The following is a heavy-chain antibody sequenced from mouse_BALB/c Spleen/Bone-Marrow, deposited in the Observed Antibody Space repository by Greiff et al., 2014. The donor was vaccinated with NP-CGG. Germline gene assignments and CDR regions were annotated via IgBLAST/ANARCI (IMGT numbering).Heavy chain of an antibody. Sequence: EVKLMESGGGLVQPGGSLRLSCATSGFTFTDYHMSWVRQPPGKALEWLGFIRNKANGYTTEYSASVKGRFTISRDNSQSILYLQMNTLRAEDSATYYCARDKNYGSYWYFDVWGAGTTVTVSS. CDR2: IRNKANGYTT. CDR3: ARDKNYGSYWYFDV. V-gene: IGHV7-3*02. D-gene: IGHD2-1*01. J-gene: IGHJ1*01. CDR1: GFTFTDYH.